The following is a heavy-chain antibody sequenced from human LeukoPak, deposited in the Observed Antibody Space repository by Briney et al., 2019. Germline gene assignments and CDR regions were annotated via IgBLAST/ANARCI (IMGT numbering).Heavy chain of an antibody. Sequence: SETLSLTCAVYGGSFSGYYWGWIRQPPGKGLEWIGSIYHSGSSYFNPSLKSRVTISVDTSKNQFSLKLSFVTAADTAVYYCARDIGVGDQADYWGQGTLVTVSS. J-gene: IGHJ4*02. D-gene: IGHD4-17*01. CDR1: GGSFSGYY. CDR2: IYHSGSS. CDR3: ARDIGVGDQADY. V-gene: IGHV4-38-2*02.